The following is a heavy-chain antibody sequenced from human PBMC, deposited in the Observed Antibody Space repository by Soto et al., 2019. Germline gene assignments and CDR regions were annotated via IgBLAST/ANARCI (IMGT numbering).Heavy chain of an antibody. CDR2: ISSSGSTI. CDR1: GFTFSSYE. CDR3: ARDTAITFGGVPFFDY. D-gene: IGHD3-16*01. Sequence: GGSLRLSCAASGFTFSSYEMNWVRQAPGKGLEWVSYISSSGSTIYYADSVKGRFTISRDNAKNSLYLQMNSLRAEDTAVYYCARDTAITFGGVPFFDYWGQGTLVTVSS. J-gene: IGHJ4*02. V-gene: IGHV3-48*03.